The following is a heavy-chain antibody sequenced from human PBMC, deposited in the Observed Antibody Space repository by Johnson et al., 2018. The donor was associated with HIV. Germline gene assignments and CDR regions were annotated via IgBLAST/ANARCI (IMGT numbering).Heavy chain of an antibody. Sequence: VQLVESGGGLMQPGGSLRLSCVASGFTVSNNFMSWVRQAPGKGLECVSVIYSGGTTWYADSVKGRFTISRDNSRDTVHLQMNSLRSEDTAVYYCASRGRERVAAGSLGAFDIWGQGTMVTVSS. V-gene: IGHV3-66*02. D-gene: IGHD6-13*01. CDR3: ASRGRERVAAGSLGAFDI. CDR2: IYSGGTT. J-gene: IGHJ3*02. CDR1: GFTVSNNF.